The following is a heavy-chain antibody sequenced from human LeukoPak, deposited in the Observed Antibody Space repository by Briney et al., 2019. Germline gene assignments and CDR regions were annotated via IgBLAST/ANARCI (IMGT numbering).Heavy chain of an antibody. CDR1: GFTFSSYA. Sequence: PGGSLRLSCAASGFTFSSYAMSWVRQATGKGLEWVSAISGSGGSTYYADSVKGRFTISRDNSKNTLYLQMNSLRAEDTAVYYCAKDGPLGMVRGVGAFDIWGQGTMVTVSS. V-gene: IGHV3-23*01. D-gene: IGHD3-10*01. CDR2: ISGSGGST. J-gene: IGHJ3*02. CDR3: AKDGPLGMVRGVGAFDI.